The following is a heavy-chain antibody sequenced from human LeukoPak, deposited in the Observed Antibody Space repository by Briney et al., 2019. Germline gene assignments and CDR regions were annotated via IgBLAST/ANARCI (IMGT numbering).Heavy chain of an antibody. CDR2: INHSGST. J-gene: IGHJ4*02. V-gene: IGHV4-34*01. CDR3: ARGLGIVVVVAATRFDY. CDR1: GGSFSGYY. Sequence: PSETLSLTCAVYGGSFSGYYWSWIRQPPGKGLEWIGEINHSGSTNYNPSLKSRVTISVDTSKNQFSLKLSSVTAADTAVYYCARGLGIVVVVAATRFDYWGQGTLVTVSS. D-gene: IGHD2-15*01.